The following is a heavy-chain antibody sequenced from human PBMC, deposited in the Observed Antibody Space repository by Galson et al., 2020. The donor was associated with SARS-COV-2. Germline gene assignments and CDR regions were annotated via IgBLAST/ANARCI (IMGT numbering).Heavy chain of an antibody. CDR2: IYYSGST. V-gene: IGHV4-61*01. Sequence: SETLSLTCTVSGGSVSSGSYYWSWIRQPPGKGLEWIGYIYYSGSTNYNPSLKSRVTISVDTSKNQFSLKLSSVTAADTAVYYCARAAAAHYYYGMDVWGQGTTVTVSS. CDR1: GGSVSSGSYY. CDR3: ARAAAAHYYYGMDV. J-gene: IGHJ6*02. D-gene: IGHD6-13*01.